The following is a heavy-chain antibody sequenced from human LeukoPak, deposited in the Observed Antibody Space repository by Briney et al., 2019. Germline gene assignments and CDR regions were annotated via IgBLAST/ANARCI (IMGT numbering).Heavy chain of an antibody. CDR1: GYTFTSYG. Sequence: ASVKVSCKASGYTFTSYGISWVRRAPGQGLEWMGWISAYNGNTNYAQKLQGRVTMTTDTSTSTAYMELRSLRSDDTAVYYCARDRGVTMVRGVPRWWFDPWGQGTLVTVSS. V-gene: IGHV1-18*01. CDR2: ISAYNGNT. D-gene: IGHD3-10*01. J-gene: IGHJ5*02. CDR3: ARDRGVTMVRGVPRWWFDP.